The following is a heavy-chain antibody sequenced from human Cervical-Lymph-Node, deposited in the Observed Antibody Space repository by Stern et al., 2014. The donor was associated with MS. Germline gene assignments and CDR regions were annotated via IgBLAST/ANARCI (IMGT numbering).Heavy chain of an antibody. J-gene: IGHJ3*02. D-gene: IGHD4-11*01. CDR3: ARNSKSSFDI. Sequence: VQLVESGGGLVKPGGSLRLSCTASGFTFSDYYMSWIRQTPEKGLEWVSYISTSTIYYADSVKGRFTISRDNAKNSLYLQMNSLRAEDTAVYFCARNSKSSFDIWGQGTMVTVSS. CDR1: GFTFSDYY. CDR2: ISTSTI. V-gene: IGHV3-11*01.